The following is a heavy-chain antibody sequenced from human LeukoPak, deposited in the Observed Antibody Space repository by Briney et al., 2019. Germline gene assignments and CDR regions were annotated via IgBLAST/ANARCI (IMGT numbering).Heavy chain of an antibody. CDR1: GGSISSGGYH. CDR3: ARENGDYVRGPYGMDV. D-gene: IGHD4-17*01. J-gene: IGHJ6*02. Sequence: KPSQTLSLTCTVSGGSISSGGYHWSWIRQHPGKGLEWIGYIYYSGSTYYNPSLKSRVTVSVDTSKNQFSLKLSSVTAADTAVYYCARENGDYVRGPYGMDVWGQGTTVTVSS. CDR2: IYYSGST. V-gene: IGHV4-31*03.